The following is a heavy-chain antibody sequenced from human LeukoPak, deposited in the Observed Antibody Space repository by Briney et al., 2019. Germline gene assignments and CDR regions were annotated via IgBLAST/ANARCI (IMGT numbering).Heavy chain of an antibody. CDR1: GFTFSSYA. J-gene: IGHJ4*02. V-gene: IGHV3-23*01. CDR2: ISGSGGST. CDR3: AIAMVRGVLVY. D-gene: IGHD3-10*01. Sequence: PGGSLRLSCAASGFTFSSYAMSWVRQAPGKGLEWVSAISGSGGSTYYADSVKGRFTISRHNSKNTLYLQMNSLRAEDTAVYYCAIAMVRGVLVYWGQGTLVTVSS.